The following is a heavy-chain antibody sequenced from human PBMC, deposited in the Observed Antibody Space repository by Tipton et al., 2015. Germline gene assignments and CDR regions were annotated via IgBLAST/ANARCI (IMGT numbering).Heavy chain of an antibody. CDR3: ARSAGYCSGGSCYSDPFDI. J-gene: IGHJ3*02. V-gene: IGHV3-13*01. Sequence: SLRLSCAASGFTFSSNDIHGVRQGTGKGLEWVSGVGTAGDTHYPGSVKGRFTISRENAKSSLYLQMNSLRAGDTAVYYCARSAGYCSGGSCYSDPFDIWGQGTMVTVSS. CDR2: VGTAGDT. D-gene: IGHD2-15*01. CDR1: GFTFSSND.